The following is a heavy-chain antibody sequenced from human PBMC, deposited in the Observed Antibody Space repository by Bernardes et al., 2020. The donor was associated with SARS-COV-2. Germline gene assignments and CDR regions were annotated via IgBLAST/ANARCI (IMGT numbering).Heavy chain of an antibody. CDR2: ISYDGSNK. D-gene: IGHD1-26*01. CDR3: ARVPDYISGSYSADAFDI. CDR1: GFTFSSYA. Sequence: GGSLRLSCAASGFTFSSYAMHWVRQAPGKGLEWVAVISYDGSNKYYADSVKGRFTISRDNAKNSLYLQMNSLRAEDTAVYYCARVPDYISGSYSADAFDIWGQGTMVTVSS. V-gene: IGHV3-30-3*01. J-gene: IGHJ3*02.